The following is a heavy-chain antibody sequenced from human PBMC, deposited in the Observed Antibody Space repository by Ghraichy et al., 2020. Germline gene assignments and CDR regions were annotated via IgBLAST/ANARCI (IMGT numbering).Heavy chain of an antibody. CDR2: ISGSGGST. Sequence: GGSLRLSCAASGFTFSSYAMSWVRQAPGKGLEWVSAISGSGGSTYYADAVKGRFTITRDNYKNTLYPQLNSQRAKDTAVYYCAKDLHLVGYCESSGYSKPGSGYGFDYWGQGTLVTVSS. CDR3: AKDLHLVGYCESSGYSKPGSGYGFDY. CDR1: GFTFSSYA. D-gene: IGHD3-22*01. J-gene: IGHJ4*02. V-gene: IGHV3-23*01.